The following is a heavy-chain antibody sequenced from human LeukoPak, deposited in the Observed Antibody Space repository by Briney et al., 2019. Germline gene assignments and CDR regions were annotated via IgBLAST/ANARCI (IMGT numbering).Heavy chain of an antibody. CDR2: IYYSGST. J-gene: IGHJ6*02. Sequence: SETLSLTCTVSGGSISSYYWSWIRQPPGKGLVWIGYIYYSGSTNYNPSLKSRVTISVDTSKNQFSLKLSSVTAADTAVYYCARGGREDGGYYYGMDVWGQGTTVTVSS. D-gene: IGHD1-26*01. CDR1: GGSISSYY. CDR3: ARGGREDGGYYYGMDV. V-gene: IGHV4-59*01.